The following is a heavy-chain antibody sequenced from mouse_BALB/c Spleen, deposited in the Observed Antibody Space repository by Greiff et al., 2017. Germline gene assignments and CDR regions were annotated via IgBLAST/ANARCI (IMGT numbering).Heavy chain of an antibody. D-gene: IGHD2-14*01. CDR1: GFSLTSYG. J-gene: IGHJ3*01. Sequence: VMLVESGPGLVAPSQSLSITCTVSGFSLTSYGVHWVRQPPGKGLEWLGVIWAGGSTNYNSALMSRLSISKDNSKSQVFLKMNSLQTDDTAMYYCARGADYRYAWFAYWGQGTLVTVSA. CDR2: IWAGGST. V-gene: IGHV2-9*02. CDR3: ARGADYRYAWFAY.